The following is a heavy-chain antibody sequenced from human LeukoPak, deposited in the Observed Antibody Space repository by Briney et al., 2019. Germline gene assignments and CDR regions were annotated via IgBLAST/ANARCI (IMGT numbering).Heavy chain of an antibody. D-gene: IGHD1-26*01. Sequence: ASVKVSCKASGYTFTSYYMHWVRQAPGQGLEWVGIINPSGGSTSYAQKFQGRVTMTRDMSTSTVYMELSSLRSEDTAVYYCARDEGATSRYYYYYMDVWGKGTTVTVSS. J-gene: IGHJ6*03. V-gene: IGHV1-46*01. CDR2: INPSGGST. CDR1: GYTFTSYY. CDR3: ARDEGATSRYYYYYMDV.